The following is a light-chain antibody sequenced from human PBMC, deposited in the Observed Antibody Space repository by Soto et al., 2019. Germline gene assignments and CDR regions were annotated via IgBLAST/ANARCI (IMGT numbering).Light chain of an antibody. CDR2: GDS. CDR1: SSNIGAGYD. CDR3: QSYDSSLSGSYV. Sequence: QSVLTQPPSVSGAPGQRVTISCTGSSSNIGAGYDVHWYQQLPGTAPKLLIYGDSNRPSGVPDRFSGSKSGTSVSLAITGLQPEDEADYYCQSYDSSLSGSYVFGTGTKLTVL. J-gene: IGLJ1*01. V-gene: IGLV1-40*01.